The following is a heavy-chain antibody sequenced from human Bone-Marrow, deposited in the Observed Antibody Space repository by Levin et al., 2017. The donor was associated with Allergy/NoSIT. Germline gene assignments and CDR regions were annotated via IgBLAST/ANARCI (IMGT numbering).Heavy chain of an antibody. CDR2: IIPIFGTA. V-gene: IGHV1-69*06. CDR3: ARASRERAAYYFDY. CDR1: GGTFSSYA. J-gene: IGHJ4*02. Sequence: KISCKASGGTFSSYAISWVRQAPGQGLEWMGGIIPIFGTANYAQKFQGRVTITADKSTSAAYMELSSLRSEDTAVYYCARASRERAAYYFDYWGQGTLVTVSS.